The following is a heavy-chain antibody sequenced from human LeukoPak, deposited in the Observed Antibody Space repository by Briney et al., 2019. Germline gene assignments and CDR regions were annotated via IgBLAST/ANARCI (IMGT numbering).Heavy chain of an antibody. CDR1: GFIFGDFS. Sequence: GGSLRLSCVGSGFIFGDFSMSWVRQAPGKGLEWVANINQDESEKNYVVSVKGRFTISRDNAKNSRFLQLTSLRGEDAAVYFCARLRAGFYFDYWGQGTLVTVSS. J-gene: IGHJ4*02. CDR3: ARLRAGFYFDY. V-gene: IGHV3-7*03. D-gene: IGHD3-10*01. CDR2: INQDESEK.